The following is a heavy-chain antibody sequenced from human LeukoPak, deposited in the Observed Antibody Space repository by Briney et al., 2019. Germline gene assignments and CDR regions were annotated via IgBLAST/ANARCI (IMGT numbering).Heavy chain of an antibody. Sequence: GASVKVSCKASGYSFSSYGISWVRQAPGQGLEWMGWISTYNGNTSYVQKFQGRVTMTEDTSTDTAYMELSSLRSEDTAVYYCATPYCSGGSCYPYYFDYWGQGTLVTVSP. CDR2: ISTYNGNT. CDR3: ATPYCSGGSCYPYYFDY. D-gene: IGHD2-15*01. CDR1: GYSFSSYG. V-gene: IGHV1-18*01. J-gene: IGHJ4*02.